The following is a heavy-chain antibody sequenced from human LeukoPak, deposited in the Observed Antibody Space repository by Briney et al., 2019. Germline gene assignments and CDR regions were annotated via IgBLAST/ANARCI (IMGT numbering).Heavy chain of an antibody. CDR3: ARSLFVAFTH. J-gene: IGHJ4*02. CDR1: GYTFTDHS. V-gene: IGHV1-2*02. Sequence: VASVKVSCKASGYTFTDHSIHWVRQAPGQGLEWMGYIYPSNDDTNYAPKFHGRVTMTGDTSIRTAYMELSRLKSDDTAVYYCARSLFVAFTHWGQGTLVTVSS. D-gene: IGHD2-21*01. CDR2: IYPSNDDT.